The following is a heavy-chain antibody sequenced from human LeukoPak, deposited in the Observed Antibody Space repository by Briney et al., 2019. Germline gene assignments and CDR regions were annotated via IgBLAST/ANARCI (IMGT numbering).Heavy chain of an antibody. CDR3: ATGGYCSGGSCYSEGFFDY. J-gene: IGHJ4*02. V-gene: IGHV1-18*01. Sequence: ASVKVSCKASGYTFTSYGISWVRQAPGQGLEWMGWISAYSGDTNYAQKFQGRATMTTDTSTSTAYMELRSLSSDDTAVYYCATGGYCSGGSCYSEGFFDYWGQGTLVTVSS. CDR1: GYTFTSYG. D-gene: IGHD2-15*01. CDR2: ISAYSGDT.